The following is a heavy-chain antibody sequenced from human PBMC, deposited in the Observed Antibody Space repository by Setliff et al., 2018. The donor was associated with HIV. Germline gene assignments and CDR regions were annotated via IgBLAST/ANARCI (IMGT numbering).Heavy chain of an antibody. V-gene: IGHV1-2*04. CDR2: INPDSGST. Sequence: ASVKVSCKASGYTFTGYYMRWVRQAPGQGLEWMGWINPDSGSTNYAQKFQGWVTMTRDTSITTAYMELRSLRSDDTAVYYCARDLKYPRYGDLDYWGQGTLVTVSS. CDR3: ARDLKYPRYGDLDY. J-gene: IGHJ4*02. CDR1: GYTFTGYY. D-gene: IGHD4-17*01.